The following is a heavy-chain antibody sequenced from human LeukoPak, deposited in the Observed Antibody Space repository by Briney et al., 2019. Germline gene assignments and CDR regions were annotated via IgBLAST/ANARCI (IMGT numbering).Heavy chain of an antibody. V-gene: IGHV1-69*13. CDR2: IIPIFGTA. D-gene: IGHD3-22*01. J-gene: IGHJ4*02. CDR3: ARSSLTYYYDSSGYYRSGTTGFFDY. CDR1: GGTFSSYA. Sequence: SVKVSCKASGGTFSSYAISWVRQAPGQGLEWMGGIIPIFGTANYAQKFQGRVTITADESTSTAYMELSSLRSEDTAVYYCARSSLTYYYDSSGYYRSGTTGFFDYWGQGTLVTVSS.